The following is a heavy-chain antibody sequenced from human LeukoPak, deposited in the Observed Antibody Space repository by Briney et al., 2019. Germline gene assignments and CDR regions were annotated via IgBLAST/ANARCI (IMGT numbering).Heavy chain of an antibody. J-gene: IGHJ3*02. CDR3: ARVHREWNLPDAFDI. Sequence: SETLSLTCTVSGGSISSGGYYWSWIRQHPGKGLEWIGYMYNSGNTYYNPSLKSRVTISVDTSKNQFSLKLSSVTAADTAVYYCARVHREWNLPDAFDIWGQGTMVTVSS. CDR1: GGSISSGGYY. V-gene: IGHV4-31*03. CDR2: MYNSGNT. D-gene: IGHD1-1*01.